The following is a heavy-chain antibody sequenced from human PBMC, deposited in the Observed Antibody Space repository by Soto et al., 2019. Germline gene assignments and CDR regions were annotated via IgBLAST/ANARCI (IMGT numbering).Heavy chain of an antibody. CDR1: AGSISSYGYS. CDR2: IYPSGCT. Sequence: QLHLQESGSGLVKPSQTLSLTCAISAGSISSYGYSWSWIRQPPGKGLLWIGYIYPSGCTYYNPSFKSRATLSVDTSNNQYFLKMSSVAAAETVLYYSTGGQVEAAQHWGQGTLVTVSS. CDR3: TGGQVEAAQH. V-gene: IGHV4-30-2*01. D-gene: IGHD2-15*01. J-gene: IGHJ4*02.